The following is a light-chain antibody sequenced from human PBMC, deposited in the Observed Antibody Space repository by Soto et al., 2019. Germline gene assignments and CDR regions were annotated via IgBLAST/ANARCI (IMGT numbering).Light chain of an antibody. J-gene: IGLJ1*01. CDR3: SSYRTSATYV. Sequence: QSALTQPASVSGSPGQSISVSCTGTSSDVGGYNYVSWYQQHPGKAPRLMIYDVANRPSGVSNRFSGSKSGNTASLTISGLQAEDEADYYFSSYRTSATYVFGTGTKLTVL. CDR2: DVA. CDR1: SSDVGGYNY. V-gene: IGLV2-14*01.